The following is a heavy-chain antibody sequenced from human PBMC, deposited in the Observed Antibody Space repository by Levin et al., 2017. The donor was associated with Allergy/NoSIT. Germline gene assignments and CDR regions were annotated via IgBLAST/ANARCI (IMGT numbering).Heavy chain of an antibody. CDR3: ARDSSGHTERDYYGMDV. J-gene: IGHJ6*02. Sequence: ASVKVSCKASGYTFTSYGISWVRQAPGQGLEWMGWISAYNGNTNYAQKLQGRVTMTTDTSTSTAYMELRSLRSDDTAVYYCARDSSGHTERDYYGMDVWGQGTTVTVSS. CDR2: ISAYNGNT. CDR1: GYTFTSYG. D-gene: IGHD6-19*01. V-gene: IGHV1-18*01.